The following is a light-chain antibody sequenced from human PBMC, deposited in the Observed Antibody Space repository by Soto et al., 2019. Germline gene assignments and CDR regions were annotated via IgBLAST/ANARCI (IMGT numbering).Light chain of an antibody. V-gene: IGLV2-23*03. CDR3: CLYAGYSTFVI. CDR2: EGS. J-gene: IGLJ2*01. CDR1: SSDVGSYNL. Sequence: QSALTQPASVSGSPGQSITISCTGTSSDVGSYNLVSWYQQHPGKAPKLIIYEGSKRPSGVSNRFSGSKSGNTASLTISGLQAEDEADYHCCLYAGYSTFVIFGGGTKVTVL.